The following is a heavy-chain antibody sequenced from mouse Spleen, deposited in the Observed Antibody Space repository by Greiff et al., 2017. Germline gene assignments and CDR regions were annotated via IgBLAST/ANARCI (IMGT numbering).Heavy chain of an antibody. Sequence: EVKLVESGGGLVKPGGSLKLSCAASGFTFSDYGMHWVRQAPEKGLEWVVYISSGSSTFYYADTVKGRFTISRDNAKNTLFLQMTSLRSEDTAMFYCEGLYYGDFYARDSGGQEPSVPVSS. CDR1: GFTFSDYG. CDR2: ISSGSSTF. J-gene: IGHJ4*01. D-gene: IGHD2-13*01. V-gene: IGHV5-17*01. CDR3: EGLYYGDFYARDS.